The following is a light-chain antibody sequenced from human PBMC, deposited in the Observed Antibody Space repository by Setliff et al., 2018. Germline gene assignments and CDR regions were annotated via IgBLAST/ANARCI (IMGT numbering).Light chain of an antibody. V-gene: IGLV2-11*01. J-gene: IGLJ2*01. Sequence: QSVLTQPRSVSGSPGQSVTISCTGTSSDVGGYNYVSWYQQHPGKAPKLMIYDVSKRPSGVPDRFSGSKSGNTASLTISGLQAEDEADYYCCSYAGSDRFGGGTKVTVL. CDR2: DVS. CDR3: CSYAGSDR. CDR1: SSDVGGYNY.